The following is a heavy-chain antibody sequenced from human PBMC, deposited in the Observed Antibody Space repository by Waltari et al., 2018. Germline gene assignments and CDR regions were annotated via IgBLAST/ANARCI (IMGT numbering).Heavy chain of an antibody. CDR2: IYYSGST. CDR3: ARGSRVFGVAIALNWFDP. V-gene: IGHV4-39*01. CDR1: GGSISSSSYY. J-gene: IGHJ5*02. Sequence: QLQLQESGPGLVKPSETLSLTCTVSGGSISSSSYYWGWIRQPPGKGLEWIGSIYYSGSTYYNPSLKSRVTISVDTSKNQFALKLSSVTAADTAVYYCARGSRVFGVAIALNWFDPWGQGTLVTVSS. D-gene: IGHD3-3*01.